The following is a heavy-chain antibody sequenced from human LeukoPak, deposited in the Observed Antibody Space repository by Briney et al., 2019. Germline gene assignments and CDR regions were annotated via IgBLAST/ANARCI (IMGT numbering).Heavy chain of an antibody. CDR1: GFTFSSYW. Sequence: GGSLRLSCAASGFTFSSYWMSWVRQAPGKGLEWVANIKQDGSEKYYVDSVKGRFTISRDNAKNSLYQQMNSLRAEDTAVYYCARDLGGTRGYFDYWGQGTLVTVSS. CDR2: IKQDGSEK. CDR3: ARDLGGTRGYFDY. J-gene: IGHJ4*02. V-gene: IGHV3-7*01. D-gene: IGHD3-10*01.